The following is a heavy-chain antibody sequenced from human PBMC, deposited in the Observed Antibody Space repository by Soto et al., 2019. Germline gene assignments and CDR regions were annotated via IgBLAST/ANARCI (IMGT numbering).Heavy chain of an antibody. Sequence: GSLKISCKGSGYSFTSYWINWVRQMPGKGLEWMGIIYPGDSDTRYSPSFQGQVTISADKSIDTTYLQWRSLKASDTAVYYCARHHGSPGSYFGLDVWGQGTTVTVSS. CDR3: ARHHGSPGSYFGLDV. D-gene: IGHD6-13*01. J-gene: IGHJ6*02. V-gene: IGHV5-51*01. CDR2: IYPGDSDT. CDR1: GYSFTSYW.